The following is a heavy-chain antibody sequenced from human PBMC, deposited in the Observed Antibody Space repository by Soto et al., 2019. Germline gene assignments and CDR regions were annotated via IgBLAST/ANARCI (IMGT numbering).Heavy chain of an antibody. CDR2: LYTGDSA. J-gene: IGHJ4*02. CDR1: GFSVTDHY. CDR3: ARSFNDWTTYFDY. Sequence: QTGGSLRLSCAASGFSVTDHYMTWVRQAPGKGLEWVSVLYTGDSAYYGDSVKGRFTISRDSSTNTLYLQMNSLKVGDTAFYFCARSFNDWTTYFDYWSEGTLVTVSS. V-gene: IGHV3-53*01. D-gene: IGHD3-9*01.